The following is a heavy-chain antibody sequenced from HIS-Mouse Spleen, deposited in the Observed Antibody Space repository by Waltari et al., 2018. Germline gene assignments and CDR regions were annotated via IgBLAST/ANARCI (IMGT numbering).Heavy chain of an antibody. Sequence: EVQLVESGGGLVQPGGSMRLSGAASGFTFCRYWMSWVGQAPGKGLEWVANIKQDGSEKYYVDSVKGRFTISRDNAKNSLYLQMNSLRAEDTAVYYCAREGDSGSYFDYWGQGTLVTVSS. CDR2: IKQDGSEK. CDR1: GFTFCRYW. V-gene: IGHV3-7*01. J-gene: IGHJ4*02. D-gene: IGHD1-26*01. CDR3: AREGDSGSYFDY.